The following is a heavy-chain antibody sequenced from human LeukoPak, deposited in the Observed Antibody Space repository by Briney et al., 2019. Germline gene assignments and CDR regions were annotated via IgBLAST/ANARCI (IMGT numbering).Heavy chain of an antibody. CDR2: INPNSLIP. CDR1: GYTLSDYD. CDR3: ARVKPVPTVSFDP. J-gene: IGHJ5*02. Sequence: ASVKVSCKASGYTLSDYDINWVRQAPGQGLEYMGWINPNSLIPGYARKFRGRVTLTMDTSIRTANMELSGLTYDDTAIYYCARVKPVPTVSFDPWGQGTLVTVSS. D-gene: IGHD4-17*01. V-gene: IGHV1-8*01.